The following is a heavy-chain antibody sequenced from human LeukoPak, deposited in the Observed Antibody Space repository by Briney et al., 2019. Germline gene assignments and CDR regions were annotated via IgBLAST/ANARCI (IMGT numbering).Heavy chain of an antibody. J-gene: IGHJ4*02. V-gene: IGHV4-30-4*01. CDR1: GGSISSGDYY. Sequence: SQTLSLTCTVSGGSISSGDYYWSWIRQPPGKGLEWIGYIYYSGSTYYNPSLKSRVTISVDTSKNQFSLKLSSVTAADTAVYYCASSPYDSGGCIDYWGQGTLVTVSS. D-gene: IGHD3-22*01. CDR3: ASSPYDSGGCIDY. CDR2: IYYSGST.